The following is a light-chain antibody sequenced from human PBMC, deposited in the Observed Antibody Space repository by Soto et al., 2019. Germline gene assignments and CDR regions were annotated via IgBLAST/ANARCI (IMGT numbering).Light chain of an antibody. J-gene: IGKJ1*01. CDR1: QDITSY. CDR3: LQHNRYPRT. Sequence: DIQMTQSPSAVSASVGDRVTITCRTSQDITSYLVWFQQKPGKVPERLIYGATNLQSGVPSRFSGSGSGTEFTLTISSLQPEDFATYYCLQHNRYPRTFGQGTKVDIK. V-gene: IGKV1-17*03. CDR2: GAT.